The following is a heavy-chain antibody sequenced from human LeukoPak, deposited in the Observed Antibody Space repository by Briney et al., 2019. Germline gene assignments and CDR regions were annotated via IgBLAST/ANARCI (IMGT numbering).Heavy chain of an antibody. CDR1: GYTFTGYY. V-gene: IGHV1-2*02. D-gene: IGHD4-11*01. J-gene: IGHJ1*01. CDR2: INPNSGGT. Sequence: ASVKVSCKASGYTFTGYYMHWVRQSPGQGLEWMGWINPNSGGTNYAQKFQGRVTMTRDTSISTAYMELSRLRSDDTAVYYCARYDYSNLDMAEYFQHWGQGTLVTVSS. CDR3: ARYDYSNLDMAEYFQH.